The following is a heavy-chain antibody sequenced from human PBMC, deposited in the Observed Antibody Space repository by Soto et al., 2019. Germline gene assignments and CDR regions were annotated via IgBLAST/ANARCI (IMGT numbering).Heavy chain of an antibody. Sequence: QVQLVQSGAEVKKPGSSVKVSCKASGGTFSSYAISWVRQAPGQGLEWMGGIIPIFGTANYAQKFQGRVTIAADESTSTAYVEVSSLRSEDSAVYYCARGRVYGSGSQVLRYYGMDVWGQGTTVTVSS. D-gene: IGHD3-10*01. CDR2: IIPIFGTA. V-gene: IGHV1-69*12. CDR3: ARGRVYGSGSQVLRYYGMDV. J-gene: IGHJ6*02. CDR1: GGTFSSYA.